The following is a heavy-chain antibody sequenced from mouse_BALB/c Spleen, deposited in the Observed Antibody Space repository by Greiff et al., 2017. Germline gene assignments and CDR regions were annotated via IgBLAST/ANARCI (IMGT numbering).Heavy chain of an antibody. CDR2: INPSNGGT. Sequence: VQVVESGAELVKPGASVKLSCKASGYTFTSYYMYWVKQRPGQGLEWIGEINPSNGGTNFNEKFKSKATLTVDKSSSTAYMQLSSLTSEDSAVYYCTRSSGAMDYWGQGTSVTVSS. CDR3: TRSSGAMDY. J-gene: IGHJ4*01. V-gene: IGHV1S81*02. CDR1: GYTFTSYY.